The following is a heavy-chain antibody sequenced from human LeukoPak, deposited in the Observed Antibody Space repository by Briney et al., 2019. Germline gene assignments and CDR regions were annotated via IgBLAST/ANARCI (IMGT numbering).Heavy chain of an antibody. CDR1: GGTFSSYA. V-gene: IGHV1-69*01. D-gene: IGHD3-22*01. CDR2: IIPIFGTA. J-gene: IGHJ6*03. CDR3: AREEARDYYDSSGYSYYYYMDV. Sequence: ASVKVSCTASGGTFSSYAISWVRQAPGQGLEWMGGIIPIFGTANYAQKFQGRVTITADESTSTAYMELSSLRSEDTAVYYCAREEARDYYDSSGYSYYYYMDVWGKGTTVTISS.